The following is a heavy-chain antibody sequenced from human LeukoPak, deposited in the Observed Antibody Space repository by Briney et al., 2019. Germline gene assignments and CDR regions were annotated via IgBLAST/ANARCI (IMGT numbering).Heavy chain of an antibody. J-gene: IGHJ4*02. V-gene: IGHV1-24*01. CDR3: APTEYYYDSSGYYYRY. CDR1: GYTLTELS. D-gene: IGHD3-22*01. CDR2: FDPEDGET. Sequence: GASVKVSCKVSGYTLTELSMHWVRLAPGKGLEWMGGFDPEDGETIYAQKFQGRVTMTEDTSTDTAYMELSSLRSEDTAVYYCAPTEYYYDSSGYYYRYWGQGTLVTVSS.